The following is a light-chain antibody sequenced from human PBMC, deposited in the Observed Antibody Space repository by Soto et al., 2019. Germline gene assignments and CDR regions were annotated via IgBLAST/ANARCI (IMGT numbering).Light chain of an antibody. CDR3: QQYAEGTPIT. Sequence: EIVLPQSPGTLSLSPGERATLSCRASQSVSSSYLAWYQQKPGQAPRLLIYGASSRATGIPDRFSGSGSGTNFTLTISRLEPEDFAVYYCQQYAEGTPITFGQGTRLEIK. CDR1: QSVSSSY. J-gene: IGKJ5*01. CDR2: GAS. V-gene: IGKV3-20*01.